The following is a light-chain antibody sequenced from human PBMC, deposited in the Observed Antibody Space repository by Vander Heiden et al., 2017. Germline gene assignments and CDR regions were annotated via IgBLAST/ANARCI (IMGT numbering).Light chain of an antibody. V-gene: IGLV3-1*01. CDR1: KLGDKY. J-gene: IGLJ3*02. Sequence: SYELTQPPSVSVSPGQTASITCSGDKLGDKYACWYQQKPGQSPVLVIYQDSKRPSGIPERFSGSNSGNTATLIISGTQAMDEADYYCQAWDSSIYWVFGGGTKLTVL. CDR2: QDS. CDR3: QAWDSSIYWV.